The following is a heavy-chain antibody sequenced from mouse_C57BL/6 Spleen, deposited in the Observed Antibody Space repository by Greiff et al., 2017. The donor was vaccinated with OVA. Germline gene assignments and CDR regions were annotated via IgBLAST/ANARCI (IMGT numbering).Heavy chain of an antibody. CDR1: GYTFTDYN. V-gene: IGHV1-18*01. D-gene: IGHD2-5*01. CDR3: ARSSYSNYGSFAY. Sequence: EVQLQQSGPELVKPGASVKIPCKASGYTFTDYNMDWVKQSHGKSLEWIGDINPNNGGTIYNQKFKGKATLTVDKSSSTAYMELRSLTSEDTAVYYCARSSYSNYGSFAYWGQGTLVTVSA. J-gene: IGHJ3*01. CDR2: INPNNGGT.